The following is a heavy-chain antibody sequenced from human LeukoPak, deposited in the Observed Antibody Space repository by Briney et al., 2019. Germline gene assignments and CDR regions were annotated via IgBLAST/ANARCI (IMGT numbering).Heavy chain of an antibody. D-gene: IGHD5-24*01. V-gene: IGHV4-31*03. CDR2: IYYSGST. CDR3: ARLQMANYYYGMDV. Sequence: SQTLSLTCTVSGGSISSGAYYWSWIRQHPGKGLEWIGYIYYSGSTDYNPSLKSRVTISVDTSKNQFSLKLSSVTAADTAVCYCARLQMANYYYGMDVWGQGTTVTVSS. CDR1: GGSISSGAYY. J-gene: IGHJ6*02.